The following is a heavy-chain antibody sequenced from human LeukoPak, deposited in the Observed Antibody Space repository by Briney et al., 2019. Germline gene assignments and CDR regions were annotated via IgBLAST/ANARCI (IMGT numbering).Heavy chain of an antibody. D-gene: IGHD3-10*01. CDR2: MNPNSGNT. V-gene: IGHV1-8*01. J-gene: IGHJ4*02. Sequence: ASVKVSCEASGYTFTTYDLNWVRQATGQGLEWMGWMNPNSGNTGYAQKFQGRVTITRNTSISTAYMELNSLTSEDTAVYYCARRIRGAPTDHWGQGTLVTVSS. CDR1: GYTFTTYD. CDR3: ARRIRGAPTDH.